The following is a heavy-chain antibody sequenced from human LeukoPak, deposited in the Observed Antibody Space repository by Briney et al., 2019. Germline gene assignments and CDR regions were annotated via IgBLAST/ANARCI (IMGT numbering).Heavy chain of an antibody. CDR1: GFTVSGKH. CDR2: IYSGGTT. D-gene: IGHD4-23*01. Sequence: GGSLRLSCAASGFTVSGKHMSRVRRAPGKALKGVSIIYSGGTTYYADLVKGRFTISRDNSKNTLYLQMNSLRAEDTAVYYWARDADYGGSPDAFDIWGRGTIVTVSS. J-gene: IGHJ3*02. V-gene: IGHV3-53*01. CDR3: ARDADYGGSPDAFDI.